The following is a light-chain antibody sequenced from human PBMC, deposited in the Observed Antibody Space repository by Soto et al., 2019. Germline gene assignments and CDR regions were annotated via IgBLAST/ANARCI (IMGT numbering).Light chain of an antibody. V-gene: IGKV3-15*01. CDR3: QQYDNWLRT. Sequence: EIVMTQSPATLSVSPGERATLSCRASQSVSSNLAWYQQKPGQAPRLLIYDASTRATGIPARFSGIGSGTEFTLTISSLQSEDLAVYYCQQYDNWLRTFGQGTKLEIK. CDR1: QSVSSN. J-gene: IGKJ2*02. CDR2: DAS.